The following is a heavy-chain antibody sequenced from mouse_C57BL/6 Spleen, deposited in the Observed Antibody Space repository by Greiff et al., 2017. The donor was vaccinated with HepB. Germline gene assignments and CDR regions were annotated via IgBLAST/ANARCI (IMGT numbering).Heavy chain of an antibody. J-gene: IGHJ4*01. V-gene: IGHV1-42*01. Sequence: EVKVVESGPELVKPGASVKISCKASGYSFTGYYMNWVKQSPEKSLEWIGEINPSTGGTTYNQKFKAKATLTVDKSSSTAYMQLKSLTSEDSAVYYCARRGYGNYPYAMDYWGQGTSVTVSS. CDR1: GYSFTGYY. CDR2: INPSTGGT. D-gene: IGHD2-1*01. CDR3: ARRGYGNYPYAMDY.